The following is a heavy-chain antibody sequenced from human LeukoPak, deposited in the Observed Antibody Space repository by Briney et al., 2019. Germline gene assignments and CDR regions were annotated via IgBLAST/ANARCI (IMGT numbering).Heavy chain of an antibody. CDR2: IYNDGST. Sequence: GGSLRLSCAASGITVSNNYTTWVRQAPGKGLEWVSVIYNDGSTHYADSVKGRFTISRDNSKNTLHLQMNSLRVEDTAVYYCARGGDGYNFRFSAFDIWGQGTMATVSS. CDR1: GITVSNNY. V-gene: IGHV3-53*01. CDR3: ARGGDGYNFRFSAFDI. J-gene: IGHJ3*02. D-gene: IGHD5-24*01.